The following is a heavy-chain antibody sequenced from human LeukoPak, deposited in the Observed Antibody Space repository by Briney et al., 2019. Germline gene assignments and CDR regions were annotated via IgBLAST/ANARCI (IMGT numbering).Heavy chain of an antibody. V-gene: IGHV1-8*01. CDR1: GYTFTSYD. Sequence: ASVKVSCKASGYTFTSYDINWVRQATGQGLEWMGWMNPNSGNTGYAQQFQGRVTMTRNTSISTAYMELSSLRSEDTAVYYCARHLTYYDFWSGYSDPYYYGMDVWGQGTTVTVSS. D-gene: IGHD3-3*01. J-gene: IGHJ6*02. CDR3: ARHLTYYDFWSGYSDPYYYGMDV. CDR2: MNPNSGNT.